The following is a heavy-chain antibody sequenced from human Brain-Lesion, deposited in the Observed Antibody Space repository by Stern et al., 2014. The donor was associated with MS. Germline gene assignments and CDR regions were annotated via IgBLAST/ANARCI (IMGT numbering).Heavy chain of an antibody. J-gene: IGHJ4*02. CDR2: FDPEDGET. CDR3: ATLSPGAGGNYYRHFDY. V-gene: IGHV1-24*01. CDR1: GYTLTELS. D-gene: IGHD1-26*01. Sequence: QVQLVESGAEVKKPGASLKVPCKVSGYTLTELSMHWVRHAPTKGLAWMGGFDPEDGETIYAQKFQGRVTMTEDTSTDTAYMELSSLRSEDTAVYYCATLSPGAGGNYYRHFDYWGQGTLVTVSS.